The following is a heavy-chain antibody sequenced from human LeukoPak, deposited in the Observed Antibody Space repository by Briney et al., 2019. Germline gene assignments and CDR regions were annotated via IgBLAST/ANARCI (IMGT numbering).Heavy chain of an antibody. V-gene: IGHV3-74*01. CDR1: GFTFSSYW. D-gene: IGHD4-17*01. J-gene: IGHJ3*02. CDR2: INTDGRRT. CDR3: ARGGGERHDAFDI. Sequence: RPGGSLRLSCAASGFTFSSYWMHWVRQAPGKGLVWVSRINTDGRRTSYADSVKGRFTISRDNSKNTLYLQMNSLRAEDTAVYYCARGGGERHDAFDIWGQGTMVTVSS.